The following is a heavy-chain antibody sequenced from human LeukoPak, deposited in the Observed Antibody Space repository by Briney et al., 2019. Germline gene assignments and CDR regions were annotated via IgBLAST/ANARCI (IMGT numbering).Heavy chain of an antibody. CDR3: VKGFVHPTYYFDY. CDR1: GFTFSNYA. Sequence: PGGSLRLSCAASGFTFSNYAMMWVRQAPGKRREWVSSITGSGDGTYYADSVRGRFTISRDNSENTLYLQLNSLRAEDTAVYFCVKGFVHPTYYFDYWGQGTLVTVSS. CDR2: ITGSGDGT. D-gene: IGHD3-10*01. J-gene: IGHJ4*02. V-gene: IGHV3-23*01.